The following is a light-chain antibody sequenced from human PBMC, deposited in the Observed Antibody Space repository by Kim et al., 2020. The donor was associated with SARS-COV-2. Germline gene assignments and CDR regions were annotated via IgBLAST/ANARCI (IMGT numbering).Light chain of an antibody. Sequence: QSALTQPASVSGSPGQSITISCTGTSSDVGGSNYVSWYQQHPGKVPKLMIYGVSYRPSGISNRFSGSKSGNTASLTISGLQAEDEADYYCSSYTSSITVVFGGGTKVTVL. V-gene: IGLV2-14*03. CDR1: SSDVGGSNY. CDR2: GVS. CDR3: SSYTSSITVV. J-gene: IGLJ2*01.